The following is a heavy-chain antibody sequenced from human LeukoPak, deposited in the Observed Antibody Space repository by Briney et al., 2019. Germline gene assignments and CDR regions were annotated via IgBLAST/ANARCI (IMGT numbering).Heavy chain of an antibody. CDR2: IYYSGST. CDR3: ARDVAAVAFDAFDI. V-gene: IGHV4-59*01. Sequence: SESLSLTCTVSGGSLSSYYWSWIRQPPGKGLEWIGYIYYSGSTNYNPSLKSRVTISEDTSKNQFSLKVSSVTAADTAVYYCARDVAAVAFDAFDIWGKGTMVTVS. J-gene: IGHJ3*02. D-gene: IGHD6-13*01. CDR1: GGSLSSYY.